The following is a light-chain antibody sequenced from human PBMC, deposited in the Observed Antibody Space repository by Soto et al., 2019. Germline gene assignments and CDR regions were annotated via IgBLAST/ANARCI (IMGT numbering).Light chain of an antibody. CDR2: GAS. J-gene: IGKJ2*01. Sequence: ETVLTQSPGTLSLSPGVGATLSCRASQSVRSNYLAWYQQKPGQAPRLLIYGASSRATGIPDRFSGSGSGTDFTLTISRLEPEDFAVYYCQHYGGSPLYTFGQGTKLEIK. CDR3: QHYGGSPLYT. V-gene: IGKV3-20*01. CDR1: QSVRSNY.